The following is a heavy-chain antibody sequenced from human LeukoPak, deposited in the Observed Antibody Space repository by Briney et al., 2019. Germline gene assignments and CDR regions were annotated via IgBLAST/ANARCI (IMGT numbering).Heavy chain of an antibody. CDR3: ARDSMDNWNPASDY. D-gene: IGHD1-20*01. J-gene: IGHJ4*02. CDR1: GFTFSSYG. CDR2: IKEYGNEK. V-gene: IGHV3-33*01. Sequence: GRSLRLSCAASGFTFSSYGMHWVRQAPGKGLEWVANIKEYGNEKYYVDSVRGRFTISRDNSKNTLYLQMNSLRAEDTAVYYCARDSMDNWNPASDYWGQGTLVTVSS.